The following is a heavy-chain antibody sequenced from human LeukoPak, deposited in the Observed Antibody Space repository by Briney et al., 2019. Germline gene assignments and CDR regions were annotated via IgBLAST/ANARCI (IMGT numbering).Heavy chain of an antibody. D-gene: IGHD5-18*01. CDR3: AKTKGYRYGHYFDY. Sequence: PGGSLRLSCAASGFTFSSYAMHWVRQSLGKGLEWVAVMSYDGFNKYYADSVKGRFTISRDNSKNSLYLQMNSLRAEDTAVYYCAKTKGYRYGHYFDYWGQGTLVTVSS. CDR2: MSYDGFNK. V-gene: IGHV3-30*18. J-gene: IGHJ4*02. CDR1: GFTFSSYA.